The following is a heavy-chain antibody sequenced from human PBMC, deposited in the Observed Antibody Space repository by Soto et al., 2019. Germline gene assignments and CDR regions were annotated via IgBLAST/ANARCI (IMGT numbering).Heavy chain of an antibody. D-gene: IGHD6-19*01. CDR1: GFTFSSYA. Sequence: GGSLRLSCAASGFTFSSYAMSWVRQAPGKGLEWVSVITASGGTTYDADSVKGRFTISRDNSKNTLYLQMNSLRAEDTAVYYCAKPRSGWYFFDYWGQGTLVTVSS. CDR2: ITASGGTT. CDR3: AKPRSGWYFFDY. V-gene: IGHV3-23*01. J-gene: IGHJ4*02.